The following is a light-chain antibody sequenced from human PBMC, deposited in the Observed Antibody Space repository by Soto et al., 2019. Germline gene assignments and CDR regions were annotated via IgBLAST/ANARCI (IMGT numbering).Light chain of an antibody. CDR3: QQYYSVPDT. V-gene: IGKV4-1*01. CDR1: QSLLYSSNNNNY. CDR2: WAS. J-gene: IGKJ2*01. Sequence: DIVMTQSPDSLAVSLGEVATIHCKSNQSLLYSSNNNNYIAWYQQKPGQPPKLLIYWASIRESGVPDRFSGGGSGTDFTLTISGLQAEDVAVYYCQQYYSVPDTFCQGTTLEI.